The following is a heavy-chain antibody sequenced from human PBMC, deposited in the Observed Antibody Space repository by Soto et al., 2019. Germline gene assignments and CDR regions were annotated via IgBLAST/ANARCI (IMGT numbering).Heavy chain of an antibody. CDR1: GGSISSYF. CDR2: IHYSGST. J-gene: IGHJ6*02. V-gene: IGHV4-59*08. CDR3: ARQVSSAWPPYYYDMDV. Sequence: SETLSLTCTVSGGSISSYFWSWIRPPPGRGLEWIGHIHYSGSTNYNPSLKSRVTISVDTSKNQVSLKLSSVTAADTAMYFCARQVSSAWPPYYYDMDVWGQGTTVT. D-gene: IGHD6-25*01.